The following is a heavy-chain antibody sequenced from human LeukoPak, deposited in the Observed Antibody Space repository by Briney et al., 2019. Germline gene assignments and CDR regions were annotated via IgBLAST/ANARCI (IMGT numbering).Heavy chain of an antibody. CDR3: AREAGDVDY. CDR2: IYYSGST. V-gene: IGHV4-39*07. D-gene: IGHD7-27*01. CDR1: GGSISSSSYY. J-gene: IGHJ4*02. Sequence: SETLSLTCTVSGGSISSSSYYWGWTRQPPGTGLEWIGSIYYSGSTYYNPSLKSRVTISVDTSKNQFSLKLSSVTAADTAVYYCAREAGDVDYWGQGTLVTVSS.